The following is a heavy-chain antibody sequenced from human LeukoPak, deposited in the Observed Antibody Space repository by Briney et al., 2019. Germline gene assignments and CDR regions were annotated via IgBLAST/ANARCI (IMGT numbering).Heavy chain of an antibody. D-gene: IGHD3-10*01. CDR3: ARDTYGSGLFDY. V-gene: IGHV4-59*01. CDR2: INDSGST. Sequence: SETLSLTCTVSGGAINSYYWSSIRQPPGKGQEWIGVINDSGSTNYNPSLKSRVTISVDTSKNQYSLKLSSVTAADTAVYFCARDTYGSGLFDYWGQGTLVTVSS. J-gene: IGHJ4*01. CDR1: GGAINSYY.